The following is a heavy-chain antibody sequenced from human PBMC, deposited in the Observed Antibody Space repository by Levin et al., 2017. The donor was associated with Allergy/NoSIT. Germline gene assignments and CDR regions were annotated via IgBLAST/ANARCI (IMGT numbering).Heavy chain of an antibody. CDR3: ARDWYYGDSDDVFDS. CDR2: ISPYKGDT. CDR1: GYTFSNYG. D-gene: IGHD4-17*01. V-gene: IGHV1-18*01. Sequence: ASVKVSCKASGYTFSNYGISWVRQAPGHGLEWMGWISPYKGDTHYGQKLRGRVTMTTDTSTSTVYMELRSLTSDDTAVYYCARDWYYGDSDDVFDSWGQGTMVTVSS. J-gene: IGHJ3*02.